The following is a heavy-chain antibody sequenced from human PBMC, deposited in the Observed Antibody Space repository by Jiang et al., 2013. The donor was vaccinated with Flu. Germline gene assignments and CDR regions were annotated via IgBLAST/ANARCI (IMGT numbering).Heavy chain of an antibody. Sequence: GAEVKKPGASVKVSCKASGYTFTSHSVHWVRQAPGQGLEWMGIINPSGGSASYAHHFQGRVTMTSDTSTSTVYMELSSLRSEDTAVYYCARTLNPAYGMDVWGQGTTVTVS. CDR3: ARTLNPAYGMDV. CDR1: GYTFTSHS. J-gene: IGHJ6*02. V-gene: IGHV1-46*01. CDR2: INPSGGSA.